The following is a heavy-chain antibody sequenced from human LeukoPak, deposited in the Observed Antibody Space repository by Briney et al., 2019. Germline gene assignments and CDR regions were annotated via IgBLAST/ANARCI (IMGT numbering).Heavy chain of an antibody. V-gene: IGHV4-39*07. D-gene: IGHD5-18*01. Sequence: PSETLSLTCTVSGGSISGSSYYWGWIRQPPGKGLEWIGSIYYSGSTYYNPSLKSRVTISVDTSKNQVSLKLSSMTVADTAVYYCARQRSRGHSFPDNYYYYGMDVWGQGTTVTVSS. CDR2: IYYSGST. J-gene: IGHJ6*02. CDR3: ARQRSRGHSFPDNYYYYGMDV. CDR1: GGSISGSSYY.